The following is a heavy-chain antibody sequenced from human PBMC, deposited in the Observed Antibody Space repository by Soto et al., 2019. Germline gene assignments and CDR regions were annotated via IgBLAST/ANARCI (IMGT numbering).Heavy chain of an antibody. CDR1: GGSVSSDTHY. Sequence: SETLSLTCSVSGGSVSSDTHYWSWIRQPPWKPLEWIGFIYSSGRTNYNPSLKSRVTMSVDTSKNQFSLRLRSVIVADTAVYHCAKFVRSCGGTTCYTRADVWGQGTTVTVSS. CDR3: AKFVRSCGGTTCYTRADV. CDR2: IYSSGRT. J-gene: IGHJ6*02. V-gene: IGHV4-61*01. D-gene: IGHD2-15*01.